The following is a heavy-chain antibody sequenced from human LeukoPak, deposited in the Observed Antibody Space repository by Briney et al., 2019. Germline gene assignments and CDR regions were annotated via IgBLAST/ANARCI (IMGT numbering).Heavy chain of an antibody. J-gene: IGHJ4*02. D-gene: IGHD1-26*01. CDR1: GDSFSGYY. CDR3: ARSWAGMYYPFYYFDF. CDR2: INHRGST. Sequence: PSETLSPTCAVYGDSFSGYYWSWIRQPPGKGLEWIAEINHRGSTHYNPSLKSRVNISVDTSKNQFSLNLDSVTAADTAVYYCARSWAGMYYPFYYFDFWGQGTLVSVSS. V-gene: IGHV4-34*01.